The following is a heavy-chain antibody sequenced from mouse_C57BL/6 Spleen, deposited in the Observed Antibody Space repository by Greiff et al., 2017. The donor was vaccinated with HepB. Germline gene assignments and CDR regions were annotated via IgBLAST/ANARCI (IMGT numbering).Heavy chain of an antibody. CDR1: GYSITSGYY. V-gene: IGHV3-6*01. CDR3: ARGAVVEFYYAVDY. D-gene: IGHD1-1*01. J-gene: IGHJ4*01. CDR2: ISYDGSN. Sequence: EVQLVESGPGLVKPSQSLSLTCSVTGYSITSGYYWNWIRQFPGNKLEWMGYISYDGSNNYNPSLKNRISITRDTSKNQFFLKLNSVTTEDTATYYCARGAVVEFYYAVDYWGQGTSVTVSS.